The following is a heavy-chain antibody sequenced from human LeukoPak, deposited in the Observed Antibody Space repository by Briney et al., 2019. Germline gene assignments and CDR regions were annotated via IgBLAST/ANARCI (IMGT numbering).Heavy chain of an antibody. CDR1: GFTFSSYG. J-gene: IGHJ4*02. V-gene: IGHV3-33*01. CDR3: ARRRGYSGYDLDY. Sequence: HPGGSLRLSCAASGFTFSSYGMHWVRQAPGKGLEWVAVIWYDGSNKYYADSVKGRFTISKDNSKNTLYLQMNSLRAEDTAVYYRARRRGYSGYDLDYWGQGTLVTVSS. CDR2: IWYDGSNK. D-gene: IGHD5-12*01.